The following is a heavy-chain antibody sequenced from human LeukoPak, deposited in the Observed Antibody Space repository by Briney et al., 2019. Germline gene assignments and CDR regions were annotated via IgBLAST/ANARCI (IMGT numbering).Heavy chain of an antibody. J-gene: IGHJ4*02. D-gene: IGHD3-10*01. CDR3: ARVGFREYYFDY. CDR1: GFTFSNYA. Sequence: GRSLTLSCAAPGFTFSNYAIHWGRQAPGKGLQSLAFISDDGSRQHYADSVKGRFTISRDNSKNTLNLQMNSLRAEDTAVYYCARVGFREYYFDYWGQGTLVTVSS. V-gene: IGHV3-30-3*01. CDR2: ISDDGSRQ.